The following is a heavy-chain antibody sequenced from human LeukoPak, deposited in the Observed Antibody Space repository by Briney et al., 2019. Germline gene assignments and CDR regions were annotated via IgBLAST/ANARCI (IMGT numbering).Heavy chain of an antibody. D-gene: IGHD3-3*01. V-gene: IGHV4-59*01. CDR1: GGSISTYH. Sequence: KPSETLSLTCTVSGGSISTYHWSWMRQPPGRGLEWIGYIYYSGSTNHNPSLQSRVTISVDTSKNQFSLKLNSVTAADTAVYYCARGGVPGGFYGSFDYWGQGTLVSVSS. CDR3: ARGGVPGGFYGSFDY. J-gene: IGHJ4*02. CDR2: IYYSGST.